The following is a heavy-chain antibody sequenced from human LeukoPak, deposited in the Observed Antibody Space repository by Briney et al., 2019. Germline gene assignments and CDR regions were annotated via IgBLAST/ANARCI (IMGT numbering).Heavy chain of an antibody. Sequence: SETLSLTCAVSGGAFSNYFWTWIRQPPGKGLEWIAEINDSGSTNSNPSLRSRVAISLDTSKNQFSLRLTSVTAADTAVYYCARGQYCSTTTCYSARRYFDFWGQGTLVTVSS. J-gene: IGHJ4*02. D-gene: IGHD2-2*01. CDR2: INDSGST. CDR1: GGAFSNYF. V-gene: IGHV4-34*01. CDR3: ARGQYCSTTTCYSARRYFDF.